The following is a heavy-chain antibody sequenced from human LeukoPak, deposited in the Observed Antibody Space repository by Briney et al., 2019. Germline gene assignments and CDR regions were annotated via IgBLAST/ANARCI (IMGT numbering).Heavy chain of an antibody. D-gene: IGHD6-19*01. CDR3: ARGSSGWYRGWFDP. Sequence: SETPSLTCTVSGGSISSGGYYWSWIRQPAGKGLEWIGRIYTSGSTNYNPSLKSRVTISVDTSKNQFSLKLSSVTAADTAVYYCARGSSGWYRGWFDPWGQGTLVTVSS. CDR1: GGSISSGGYY. V-gene: IGHV4-61*02. J-gene: IGHJ5*02. CDR2: IYTSGST.